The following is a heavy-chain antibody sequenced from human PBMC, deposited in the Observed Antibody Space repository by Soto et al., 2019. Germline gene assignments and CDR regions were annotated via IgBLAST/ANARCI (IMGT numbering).Heavy chain of an antibody. Sequence: QVELVQSGPEVKRPGASVKVSCKTSGYTFITNGSNWVRQSPGQGLEWMGWISPANGDKKYAQKFKDRVTLTSETSTDTVYMELTNLRSDDTAVYFCARGRYFATTHRQWWYFDFWGRGTLVTVSS. J-gene: IGHJ2*01. CDR3: ARGRYFATTHRQWWYFDF. CDR2: ISPANGDK. V-gene: IGHV1-18*01. D-gene: IGHD3-10*01. CDR1: GYTFITNG.